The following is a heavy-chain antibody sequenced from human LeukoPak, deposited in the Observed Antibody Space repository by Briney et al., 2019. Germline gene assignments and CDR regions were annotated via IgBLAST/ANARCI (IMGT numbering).Heavy chain of an antibody. CDR2: ISSSSSYI. CDR1: GFTFSSYS. CDR3: AKGGDYGDFNWFDP. Sequence: GGSLRLSCAASGFTFSSYSMNWVRQAPGKGLEWVSSISSSSSYIYYADSVKGRFTISRDNAKNSLYLQMNSLRAEDMALYYCAKGGDYGDFNWFDPWGQGTLVTVSS. J-gene: IGHJ5*02. V-gene: IGHV3-21*04. D-gene: IGHD4-17*01.